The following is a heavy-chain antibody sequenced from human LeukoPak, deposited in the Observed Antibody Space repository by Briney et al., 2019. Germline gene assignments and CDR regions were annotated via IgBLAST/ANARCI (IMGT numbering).Heavy chain of an antibody. J-gene: IGHJ4*02. V-gene: IGHV3-74*01. CDR2: VNSDGSST. Sequence: PGGSLRLSCAASGFTFSSYWMHWVRQAPGKGLVWVSRVNSDGSSTTYADSVKGRFTISRDNAKNTLYLQMNSLRAEDTAVYYCARAPITSPFYFDYWGQGTLVTVSS. D-gene: IGHD2-2*01. CDR3: ARAPITSPFYFDY. CDR1: GFTFSSYW.